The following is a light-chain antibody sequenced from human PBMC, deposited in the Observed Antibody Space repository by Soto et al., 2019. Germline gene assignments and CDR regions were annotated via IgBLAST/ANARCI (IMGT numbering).Light chain of an antibody. V-gene: IGKV1-5*01. CDR2: DVS. CDR1: QSISKW. CDR3: QQYLSYRT. Sequence: SPPPLNTSVGDRVPITFRASQSISKWLAWYQQKPGKAPKLLMYDVSSLESGVPSRFSGSGSGTEFTLTISSLQSDDFAAYYCQQYLSYRTFGQGTKVDI. J-gene: IGKJ1*01.